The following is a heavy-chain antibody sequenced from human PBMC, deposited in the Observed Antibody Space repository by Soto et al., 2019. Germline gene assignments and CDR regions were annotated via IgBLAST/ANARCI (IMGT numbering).Heavy chain of an antibody. CDR1: GFTFRNYA. J-gene: IGHJ3*02. Sequence: EAQLSESGGGLVQPGGSLRLSCAASGFTFRNYAMNWVRQAPGKGLEWVSFIHGDGAGTYYADSVKGRFTVSRDNSKNTLYLQRDSLRADDTALYYCAKDSMRRNGMSDPFDIWGQGTMVTVSS. CDR2: IHGDGAGT. CDR3: AKDSMRRNGMSDPFDI. V-gene: IGHV3-23*01. D-gene: IGHD3-22*01.